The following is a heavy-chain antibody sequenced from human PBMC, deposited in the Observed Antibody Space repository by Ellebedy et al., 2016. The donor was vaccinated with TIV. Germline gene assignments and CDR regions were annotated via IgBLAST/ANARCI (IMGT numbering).Heavy chain of an antibody. V-gene: IGHV1-69*13. CDR2: IIPIFGTA. CDR1: GGTFSSYV. D-gene: IGHD3-10*01. Sequence: ASVKVSCKASGGTFSSYVINWVRQAPGQGLEWMGGIIPIFGTANYAQKFQGRVTITADESTSTAYMELSSLRFEDTAVYYCAREIRGYYYGSGSYFDVWGQGTTVTVSS. CDR3: AREIRGYYYGSGSYFDV. J-gene: IGHJ6*02.